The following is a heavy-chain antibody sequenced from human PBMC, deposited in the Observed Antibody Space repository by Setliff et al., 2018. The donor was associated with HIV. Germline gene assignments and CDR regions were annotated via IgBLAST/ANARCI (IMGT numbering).Heavy chain of an antibody. CDR3: AQDYTATFWEYNRFDP. V-gene: IGHV3-23*01. J-gene: IGHJ5*02. CDR2: ISGSGDRT. Sequence: GESLRLSCAAPGLTFEYYAMTWVRQAPGKGLEWVSGISGSGDRTYYAPAVRGRFTISRDNVKNILYLQMNNLRAEDTALYFCAQDYTATFWEYNRFDPWGQGTLVTVSS. D-gene: IGHD2-15*01. CDR1: GLTFEYYA.